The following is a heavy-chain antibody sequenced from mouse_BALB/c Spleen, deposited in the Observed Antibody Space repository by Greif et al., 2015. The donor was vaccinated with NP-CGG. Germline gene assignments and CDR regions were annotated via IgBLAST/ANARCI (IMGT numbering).Heavy chain of an antibody. D-gene: IGHD2-4*01. Sequence: DVKLVESGGGLVKPGGSLKLSCAASGFTFSSYAMSWVRQTPEKRLEWVASISSGGSTYYPDSVKGRFTISRDNARNILYLQMSSLRSEDTAMYYCADDYDYAMDYWGQGTSVTVSS. CDR2: ISSGGST. V-gene: IGHV5-6-5*01. CDR3: ADDYDYAMDY. J-gene: IGHJ4*01. CDR1: GFTFSSYA.